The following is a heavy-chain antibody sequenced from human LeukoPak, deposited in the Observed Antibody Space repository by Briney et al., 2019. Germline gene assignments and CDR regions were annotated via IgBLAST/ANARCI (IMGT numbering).Heavy chain of an antibody. CDR2: ISYDGSNK. CDR1: GFTFSSYG. J-gene: IGHJ4*02. D-gene: IGHD5-18*01. V-gene: IGHV3-30*03. Sequence: PGGSLRLSCAASGFTFSSYGMHWVRQAPGKGLEWVAVISYDGSNKYYADSVKGRFTISRDNSKNTLYLQMNSLRAEDTAVYYCASGVGTAMDYFDYWGQGTLVTVSS. CDR3: ASGVGTAMDYFDY.